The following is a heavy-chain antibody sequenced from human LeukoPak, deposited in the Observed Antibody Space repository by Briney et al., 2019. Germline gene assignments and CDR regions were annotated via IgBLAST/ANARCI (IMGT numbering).Heavy chain of an antibody. V-gene: IGHV2-70*12. J-gene: IGHJ5*02. CDR1: GFSLSTSGMC. CDR2: IDWDDDK. D-gene: IGHD3-16*01. Sequence: SGPTLVNPTQTLTLTCTFSGFSLSTSGMCVSWIRQPPGKALEWLARIDWDDDKYYSTSLKTRLTISKDTSKNQVVLTMTNMDPVDTATYYCAHVLRLRSSHWFDPWGQGTLVTVSS. CDR3: AHVLRLRSSHWFDP.